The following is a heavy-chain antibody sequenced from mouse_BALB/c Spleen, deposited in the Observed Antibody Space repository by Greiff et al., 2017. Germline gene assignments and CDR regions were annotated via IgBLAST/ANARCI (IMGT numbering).Heavy chain of an antibody. D-gene: IGHD3-1*01. CDR2: IDPSDSET. Sequence: QVQLQQPGAELVKPGAPVKLSCKASGYTFTSYWMNWVKQRPGRGLEWIGRIDPSDSETHYNQKFKDKATLTVDKSSSTAYIQLSSLTSEDSAVYYCARDPHGQAMDYWGQGTSVTVSS. J-gene: IGHJ4*01. CDR3: ARDPHGQAMDY. V-gene: IGHV1-69*02. CDR1: GYTFTSYW.